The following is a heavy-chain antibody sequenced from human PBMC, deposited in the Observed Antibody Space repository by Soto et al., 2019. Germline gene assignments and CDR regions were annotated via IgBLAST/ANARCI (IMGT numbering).Heavy chain of an antibody. J-gene: IGHJ4*02. V-gene: IGHV3-21*01. CDR2: ISSSSSYI. Sequence: GVSLRLSSAASGLTFISLWISWVRQAPGKGLEWVSSISSSSSYIYYADSVKGRFTISRDNAKNSLYLQMNSLRAEDTAVYYCARVGGYSYNFDYWGQGTLVTVSS. CDR3: ARVGGYSYNFDY. CDR1: GLTFISLW. D-gene: IGHD5-18*01.